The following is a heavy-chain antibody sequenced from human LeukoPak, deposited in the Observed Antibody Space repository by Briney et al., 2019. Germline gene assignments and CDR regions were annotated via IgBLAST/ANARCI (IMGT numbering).Heavy chain of an antibody. V-gene: IGHV3-43*02. CDR3: AKDHNCGGDCYHDY. Sequence: GGSLRLSCAASGFTFDDFAMHWVRQAPGKGLECVSLISGDGGSTYHADSVKGRFSISRDNSKNSLYLQMNSLRVEDTALYYCAKDHNCGGDCYHDYWGQGTLVTVSS. CDR1: GFTFDDFA. CDR2: ISGDGGST. J-gene: IGHJ4*02. D-gene: IGHD2-21*02.